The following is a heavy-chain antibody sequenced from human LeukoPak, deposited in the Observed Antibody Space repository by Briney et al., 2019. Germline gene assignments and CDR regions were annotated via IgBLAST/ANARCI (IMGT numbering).Heavy chain of an antibody. J-gene: IGHJ4*02. CDR3: ARGPGELLTYFDY. Sequence: SETLSLTCAVSGGSISSSNWWSWVRQPPGKGLEWIGEIYHSGSTNYNPSLKSRVTISVDKSKNQFSLKLSSVTAADTAVYYCARGPGELLTYFDYWGQGTLVTVSS. CDR1: GGSISSSNW. V-gene: IGHV4-4*02. CDR2: IYHSGST. D-gene: IGHD3-10*01.